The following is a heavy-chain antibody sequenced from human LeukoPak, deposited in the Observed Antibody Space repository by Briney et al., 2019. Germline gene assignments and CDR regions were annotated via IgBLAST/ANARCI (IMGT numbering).Heavy chain of an antibody. CDR3: TRQTYDILTGYYTFDY. Sequence: PGGSLRLSCAASGFTFSGSAMHWVRQASGKGLDWVGRIRSKANSHATAYAASVKGRFTISRDDSKNTAYLQMNSLKTEDTAVYYCTRQTYDILTGYYTFDYWGQGTLVTVSS. D-gene: IGHD3-9*01. CDR2: IRSKANSHAT. V-gene: IGHV3-73*01. CDR1: GFTFSGSA. J-gene: IGHJ4*02.